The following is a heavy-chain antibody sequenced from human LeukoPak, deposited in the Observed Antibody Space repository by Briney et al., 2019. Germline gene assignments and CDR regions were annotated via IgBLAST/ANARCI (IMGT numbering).Heavy chain of an antibody. Sequence: GGSLRLSCAASGFTFSSYSMNWVRQAPGKGLEWVSSISSSSSYIYYADSVKGRFTISRDNAKNSLYPQMNSLRAEDTAVYYCARENYYDSSGYFGYWGQGTLVTVSS. J-gene: IGHJ4*02. D-gene: IGHD3-22*01. V-gene: IGHV3-21*01. CDR2: ISSSSSYI. CDR3: ARENYYDSSGYFGY. CDR1: GFTFSSYS.